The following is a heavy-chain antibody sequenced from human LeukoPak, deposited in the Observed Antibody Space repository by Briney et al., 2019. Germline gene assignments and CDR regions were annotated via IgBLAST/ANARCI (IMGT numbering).Heavy chain of an antibody. V-gene: IGHV4-39*07. CDR2: IYYSGST. J-gene: IGHJ5*02. D-gene: IGHD3-10*01. CDR3: ARDSFGEWFGELVEGWFDP. Sequence: SETLSLTCTVSGGSISSSSYYWGWIRQPPGKGLEWIGSIYYSGSTYYNPSLKSRVTISVDTSKNQFSLKLSSVTAADTAVYYCARDSFGEWFGELVEGWFDPWGQGTLVTVSS. CDR1: GGSISSSSYY.